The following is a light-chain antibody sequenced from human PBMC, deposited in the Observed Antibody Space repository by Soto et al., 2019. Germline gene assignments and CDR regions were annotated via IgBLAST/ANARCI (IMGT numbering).Light chain of an antibody. J-gene: IGKJ2*01. CDR3: QQYDNLPT. CDR2: DAS. CDR1: QSISTW. Sequence: DIQMTQSPSTLSASVGDRVTITCRASQSISTWLAWYQQKPGKAPKLLIYDASNLETGVPSRFSGSGSGTDFTFTISSLQPEDIATYYCQQYDNLPTFGQGTKVDIK. V-gene: IGKV1-33*01.